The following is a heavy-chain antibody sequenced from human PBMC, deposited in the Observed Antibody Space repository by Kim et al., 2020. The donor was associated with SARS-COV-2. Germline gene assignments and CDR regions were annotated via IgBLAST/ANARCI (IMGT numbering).Heavy chain of an antibody. V-gene: IGHV1-8*02. CDR1: GYTFNSYD. D-gene: IGHD1-26*01. Sequence: ASVKVSCTASGYTFNSYDINWVRQAAGQGLEWMGWMDPKSGSTGYAQKFQGRVTMSRDTSTNPAYMELNSLRFEATAGYYCARGERLDSGGQGTLAT. CDR2: MDPKSGST. J-gene: IGHJ4*02. CDR3: ARGERLDS.